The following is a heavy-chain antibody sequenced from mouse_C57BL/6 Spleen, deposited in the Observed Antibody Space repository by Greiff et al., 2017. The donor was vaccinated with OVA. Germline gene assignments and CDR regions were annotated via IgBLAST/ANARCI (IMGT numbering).Heavy chain of an antibody. J-gene: IGHJ1*03. CDR3: ARHLTRYFDV. Sequence: EVQVVESGGGLVKPGGSLKLSCAASGFTFSSYAMSWVRQTPEKRLEWVATISDGGSYTYYPDNVKGRFTISRDNAKNNLYLQMSHLKSEDTAMYYCARHLTRYFDVWGTGTTVTVSS. CDR1: GFTFSSYA. CDR2: ISDGGSYT. V-gene: IGHV5-4*01.